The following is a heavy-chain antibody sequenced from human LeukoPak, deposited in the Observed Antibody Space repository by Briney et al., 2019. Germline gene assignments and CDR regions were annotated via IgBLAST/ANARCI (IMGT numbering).Heavy chain of an antibody. CDR2: IYSGGSR. Sequence: GGSLRLSCAASGFTVSSAYMSWVRQAPGKGLEWVSVIYSGGSRNYADSVRGRFTISRDMSKNTLSLEMNSLRAEDTAVYYCASRIATAGSVDYWGQGTLVTVSS. V-gene: IGHV3-66*01. J-gene: IGHJ4*02. CDR3: ASRIATAGSVDY. CDR1: GFTVSSAY. D-gene: IGHD6-13*01.